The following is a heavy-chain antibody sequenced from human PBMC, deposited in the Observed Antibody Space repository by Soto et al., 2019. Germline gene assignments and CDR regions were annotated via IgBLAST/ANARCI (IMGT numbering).Heavy chain of an antibody. CDR2: IIPIFGTA. J-gene: IGHJ6*02. CDR1: GGTFSSYA. CDR3: AREANYYDSSAQKRGGMDV. D-gene: IGHD3-22*01. V-gene: IGHV1-69*06. Sequence: QVQLVQSGAEVKKPGSSVKVSRKASGGTFSSYAISWVRQAPGQGLEWMGGIIPIFGTANYAQKFQGRVTITADKYTSTAYMELSSLRSEDTAVYYWAREANYYDSSAQKRGGMDVWGQGTTVTVSS.